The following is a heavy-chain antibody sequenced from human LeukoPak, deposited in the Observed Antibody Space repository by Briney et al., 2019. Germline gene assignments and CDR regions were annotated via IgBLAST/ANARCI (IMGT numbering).Heavy chain of an antibody. D-gene: IGHD6-13*01. CDR1: EFTFSSYS. J-gene: IGHJ6*03. CDR2: ISSSSDTI. V-gene: IGHV3-48*01. Sequence: GGSLRLSCVASEFTFSSYSMNWVRQAPGKGLEWVSYISSSSDTIYYADSVKGRFTVSRDSAKNSLYLQMNSLRAEDTAVYYCARGSSWYSIHYYYYMDVWGKGTTVTVSS. CDR3: ARGSSWYSIHYYYYMDV.